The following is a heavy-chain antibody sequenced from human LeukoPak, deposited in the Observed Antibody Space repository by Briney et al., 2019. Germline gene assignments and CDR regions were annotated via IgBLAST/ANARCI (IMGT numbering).Heavy chain of an antibody. CDR3: ARVEAGGDYYFDY. J-gene: IGHJ4*02. CDR1: GYTFTGYY. CDR2: INPNSGGT. D-gene: IGHD3-16*01. V-gene: IGHV1-2*02. Sequence: ASVKVSCKASGYTFTGYYMHWVRQAPGQGLEWMGWINPNSGGTNYAQKLQGRVTMTTDTSTSTAYMELRSLRSDDTAVYYCARVEAGGDYYFDYWGQGTLVTVSS.